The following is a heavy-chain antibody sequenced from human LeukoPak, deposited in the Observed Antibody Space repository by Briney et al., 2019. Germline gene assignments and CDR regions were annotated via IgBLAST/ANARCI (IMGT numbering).Heavy chain of an antibody. J-gene: IGHJ4*02. CDR3: ARAGGFFSPFGY. CDR2: IYYSGST. V-gene: IGHV4-31*03. D-gene: IGHD3-3*01. CDR1: GGSVSSGSYY. Sequence: RPSETLSLTCTVSGGSVSSGSYYWSWIRQPPGKGLEWIGYIYYSGSTYYNPSLKSRVTISVDTSKNQFSLKLSSVTAADTAVYYCARAGGFFSPFGYWGQGTLVTVSS.